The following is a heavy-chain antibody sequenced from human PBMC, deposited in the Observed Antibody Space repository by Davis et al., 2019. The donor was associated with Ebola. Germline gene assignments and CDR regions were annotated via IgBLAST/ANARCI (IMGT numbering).Heavy chain of an antibody. CDR1: GFTFNNAW. D-gene: IGHD4-11*01. CDR3: ARGYDYSLPNWFDP. Sequence: GESLKISCAASGFTFNNAWMSWVRQAPGKGLEWVSAIGGVGGNITDYADSVRGRFTISRDNPKNTLYLQMDSLTVEDTAVYYCARGYDYSLPNWFDPWGQGTLVTVSS. J-gene: IGHJ5*02. V-gene: IGHV3-23*01. CDR2: IGGVGGNIT.